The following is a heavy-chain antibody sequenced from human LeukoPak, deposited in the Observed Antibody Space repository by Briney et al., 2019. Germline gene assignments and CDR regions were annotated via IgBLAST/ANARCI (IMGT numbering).Heavy chain of an antibody. CDR3: ARDVGARLSGF. CDR2: IYHSGNA. CDR1: GGSISSSNW. V-gene: IGHV4-4*02. J-gene: IGHJ4*02. D-gene: IGHD6-6*01. Sequence: PSETLSLTCAVSGGSISSSNWWSWVRQPPGKGLEWIGEIYHSGNANYNPSLKTRVTMSVDKSKNQFSLILSSVTAADTAVYYCARDVGARLSGFWGQGTLVTVSS.